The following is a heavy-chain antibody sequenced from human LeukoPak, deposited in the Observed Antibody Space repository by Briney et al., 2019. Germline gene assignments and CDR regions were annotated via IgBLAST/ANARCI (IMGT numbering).Heavy chain of an antibody. D-gene: IGHD2-8*01. V-gene: IGHV4-34*01. Sequence: TSETLSLTCAVYGGSSIGYSWSWVRQPPGKGLEWIWEIDDSGTTNYRPSLKSRVTISVDTSKNQLSLKVTSVTAADTAVYYCARVSAYCSDGVCRFDYWGQGTLVTVSS. CDR2: IDDSGTT. J-gene: IGHJ4*02. CDR1: GGSSIGYS. CDR3: ARVSAYCSDGVCRFDY.